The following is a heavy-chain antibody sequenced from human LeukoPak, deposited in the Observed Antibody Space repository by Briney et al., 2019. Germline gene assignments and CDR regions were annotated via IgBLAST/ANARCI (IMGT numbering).Heavy chain of an antibody. CDR1: GYTLTELS. CDR2: FDPEDGET. V-gene: IGHV1-24*01. Sequence: ASVKVSCKVSGYTLTELSMHWVRQAPGKGLEWMGGFDPEDGETIYAQKFQGRVTVTEDTSTDTAYMELSSLRSEDTAVYYCATVSRAVAGILDYWGQGTLVTVSS. J-gene: IGHJ4*02. CDR3: ATVSRAVAGILDY. D-gene: IGHD6-19*01.